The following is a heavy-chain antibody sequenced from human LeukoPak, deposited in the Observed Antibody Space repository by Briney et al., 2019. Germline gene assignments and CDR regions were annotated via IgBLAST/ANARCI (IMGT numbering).Heavy chain of an antibody. Sequence: GGSLRLSCAASGFTFSGYYMSWVRQAPGKGLEWVSCIGSSSTYTNYADSVKGRFTISRDNAKNSLYLQMDGLRAEDTAVYYCARDRGAVAATWFDYWGQGTLVTVSS. CDR2: IGSSSTYT. CDR1: GFTFSGYY. V-gene: IGHV3-11*05. CDR3: ARDRGAVAATWFDY. J-gene: IGHJ4*02. D-gene: IGHD6-19*01.